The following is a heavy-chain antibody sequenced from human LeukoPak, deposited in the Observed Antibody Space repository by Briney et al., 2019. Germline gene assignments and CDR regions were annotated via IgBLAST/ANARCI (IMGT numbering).Heavy chain of an antibody. J-gene: IGHJ4*02. CDR3: ARVLYGSGSDFDY. CDR1: GGSISSGGYY. CDR2: IYYSGST. V-gene: IGHV4-31*03. D-gene: IGHD3-10*01. Sequence: SQTLSLTCTVSGGSISSGGYYWSWIRQHPGKGLEWIGYIYYSGSTYYNPSLKSRVTISVDTSKNQFSLKLSSVTAADTAVYYCARVLYGSGSDFDYWGQGTLVTVSS.